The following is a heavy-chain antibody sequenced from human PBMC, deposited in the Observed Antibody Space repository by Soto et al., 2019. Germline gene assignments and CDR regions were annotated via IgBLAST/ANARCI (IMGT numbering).Heavy chain of an antibody. J-gene: IGHJ4*02. Sequence: EVQLVESGGGLIQPGGSLRLSCAASGFTVSANYMSWVRQAPGKGLEWVSLIYSGGRTDYADSVKGRFTISRDNFKNTLYLQMNSLRPEDTAVYYCARGGGFCGGDCYKGGIDYWGQGTLVTVSS. CDR2: IYSGGRT. CDR1: GFTVSANY. CDR3: ARGGGFCGGDCYKGGIDY. V-gene: IGHV3-66*03. D-gene: IGHD2-21*02.